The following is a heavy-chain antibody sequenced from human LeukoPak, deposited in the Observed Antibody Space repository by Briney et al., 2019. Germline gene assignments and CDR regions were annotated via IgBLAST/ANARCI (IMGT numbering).Heavy chain of an antibody. CDR2: MNPNSGNT. V-gene: IGHV1-8*01. CDR3: ARVLAPYNLLWFGTSPYYFDY. J-gene: IGHJ4*02. CDR1: GYTFTSYD. Sequence: GASVKVSCKASGYTFTSYDINWVRQAPGQGLEWMGWMNPNSGNTAYAQKFQGRVTMTRNTSISTAYMELSSLRSEDTAVYYCARVLAPYNLLWFGTSPYYFDYWGQGTLVTVSS. D-gene: IGHD3-10*01.